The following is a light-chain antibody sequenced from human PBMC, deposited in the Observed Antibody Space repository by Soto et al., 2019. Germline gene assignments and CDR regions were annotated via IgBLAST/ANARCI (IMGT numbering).Light chain of an antibody. Sequence: QSALTQPASVSGSPGQSITISCNRTSSDIGDYNYVSWYQHHPGKAPKLMIYDVSNRPSGISNRFFGSKSGNTASLTISGLQAEDEANYYCSSYTSTSRLEVFGGGTKLTVL. CDR3: SSYTSTSRLEV. V-gene: IGLV2-14*01. J-gene: IGLJ3*02. CDR1: SSDIGDYNY. CDR2: DVS.